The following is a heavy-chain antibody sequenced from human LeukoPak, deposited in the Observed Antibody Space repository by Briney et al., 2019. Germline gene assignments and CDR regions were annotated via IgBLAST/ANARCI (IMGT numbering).Heavy chain of an antibody. J-gene: IGHJ5*02. CDR2: ISVYNGNT. Sequence: ASVKVSCKASGYTFTTYGISWVRQALGQGLEWMGWISVYNGNTNYAQKLQGRVTMTTDTSTSTAYMELRSLRSDDTAVYYCARDIKRSRARWENLGFDPWGQGTLVTVSS. D-gene: IGHD1-14*01. CDR1: GYTFTTYG. V-gene: IGHV1-18*01. CDR3: ARDIKRSRARWENLGFDP.